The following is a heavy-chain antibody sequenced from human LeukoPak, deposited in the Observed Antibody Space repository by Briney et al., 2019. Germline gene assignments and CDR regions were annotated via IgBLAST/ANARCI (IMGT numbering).Heavy chain of an antibody. D-gene: IGHD2-2*01. V-gene: IGHV3-23*01. CDR3: AGGVRLGLSGLDY. CDR1: GFIFSSYA. CDR2: ISASGGIT. J-gene: IGHJ4*02. Sequence: GGSLRLSCAASGFIFSSYAMNWVRQAPGKGLEWVSGISASGGITYYADSVKGRFTISRDNSKSTLYLQMSSLRAEDTAVYYCAGGVRLGLSGLDYWGRGTLVSVSS.